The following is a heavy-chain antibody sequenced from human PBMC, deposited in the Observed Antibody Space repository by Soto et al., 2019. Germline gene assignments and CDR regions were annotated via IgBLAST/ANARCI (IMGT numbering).Heavy chain of an antibody. J-gene: IGHJ4*02. V-gene: IGHV4-59*01. CDR2: IYYSGST. CDR1: GGSISSYY. Sequence: SETLSLTCTVSGGSISSYYWSWIRQPPGKGLEWIGYIYYSGSTNYNPSLKSRVTISVDTSKNQFSLKLSSVTAAAPAVYYCARKGGYSSSWYYFDYWGQGTLVTVSS. D-gene: IGHD6-13*01. CDR3: ARKGGYSSSWYYFDY.